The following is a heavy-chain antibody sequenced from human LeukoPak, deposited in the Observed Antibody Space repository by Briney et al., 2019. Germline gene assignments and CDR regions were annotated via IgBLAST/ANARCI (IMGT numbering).Heavy chain of an antibody. CDR1: GGSISISNYY. J-gene: IGHJ4*02. D-gene: IGHD1-26*01. CDR3: ARRTSNPVGAIDY. V-gene: IGHV4-39*01. CDR2: ISYSGT. Sequence: SETMSLTCTVSGGSISISNYYWGWIRQPPGRGLEWIGSISYSGTYYNPSLKSRLTISVDTSKNHFSLNLRSVTAADTAVYYCARRTSNPVGAIDYWGQGTLVTVSS.